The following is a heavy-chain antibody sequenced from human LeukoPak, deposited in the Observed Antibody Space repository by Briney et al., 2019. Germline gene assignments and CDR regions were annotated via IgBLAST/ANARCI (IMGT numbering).Heavy chain of an antibody. CDR1: GFTFSSYG. CDR3: ARGAVGKTESSGDPPHFDY. J-gene: IGHJ4*02. Sequence: PGGTLRLSCVASGFTFSSYGMSWVRQAPGKGLEWVSYVSATGYTTSYADSVKGRFTISRDNAKNTVFLQMKSLRAEDTAVYYCARGAVGKTESSGDPPHFDYWGQGALGTASS. V-gene: IGHV3-23*01. D-gene: IGHD3-22*01. CDR2: VSATGYTT.